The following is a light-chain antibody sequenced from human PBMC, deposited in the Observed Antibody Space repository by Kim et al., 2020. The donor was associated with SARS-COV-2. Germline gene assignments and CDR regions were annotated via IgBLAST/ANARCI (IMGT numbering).Light chain of an antibody. CDR2: GAS. CDR3: QQYNNLPYT. Sequence: EIVMTQSPATLSVSPGERATLSCRASQSVSSNLAWYQQKPGQAPRLLIYGASTRATGIPARFSGSGSGTEFTLTISSLQSEDFAVYYCQQYNNLPYTFGQGPSWRS. V-gene: IGKV3-15*01. J-gene: IGKJ2*01. CDR1: QSVSSN.